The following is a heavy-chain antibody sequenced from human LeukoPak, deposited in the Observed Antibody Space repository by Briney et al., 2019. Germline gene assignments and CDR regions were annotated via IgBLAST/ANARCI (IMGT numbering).Heavy chain of an antibody. V-gene: IGHV1-2*06. CDR3: ARERSAATYYYYYYMDV. CDR1: GYTFTGYY. J-gene: IGHJ6*03. CDR2: INLSGGGT. Sequence: ASVKVSCKASGYTFTGYYMDWVRQAPGQGLEWMGRINLSGGGTNYAQKVQGRVTMTRDTSISTAYMELSRLRSDDTAVYYCARERSAATYYYYYYMDVWGKGTTVTVSS.